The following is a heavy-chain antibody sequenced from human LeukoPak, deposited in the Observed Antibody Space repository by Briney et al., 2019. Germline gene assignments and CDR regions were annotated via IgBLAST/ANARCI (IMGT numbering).Heavy chain of an antibody. V-gene: IGHV4-39*01. J-gene: IGHJ6*02. CDR2: IYYSGTT. CDR1: GGSITSSSYY. Sequence: PSETLSLTCTVSGGSITSSSYYCGWIRQPPGKGLEWIGTIYYSGTTYYNPSLKSRVTMSVDTSKNQFSLKLSSVTAADTAVYYCARHSDYYGMDVWGQGTTITVSS. CDR3: ARHSDYYGMDV.